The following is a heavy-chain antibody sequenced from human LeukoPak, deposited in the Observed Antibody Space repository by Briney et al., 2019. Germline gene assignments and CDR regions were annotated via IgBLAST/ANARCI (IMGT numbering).Heavy chain of an antibody. CDR3: ARGRDYDFWSVPPYGMDV. J-gene: IGHJ6*02. V-gene: IGHV4-4*02. D-gene: IGHD3-3*01. Sequence: SETLSLTCAVSGGSISSSNWWSWDRQPPGQGLEWIGEIYHSGSTNYNPSLKSRVTISVDKSKNQFSLKLSSVTAADTAVYYCARGRDYDFWSVPPYGMDVWGQGTTVTVSS. CDR2: IYHSGST. CDR1: GGSISSSNW.